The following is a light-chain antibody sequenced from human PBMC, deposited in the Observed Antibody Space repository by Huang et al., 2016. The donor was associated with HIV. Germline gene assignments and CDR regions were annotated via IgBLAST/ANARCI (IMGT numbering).Light chain of an antibody. CDR1: QSVYSSSTSKDY. CDR2: VAS. V-gene: IGKV4-1*01. J-gene: IGKJ1*01. Sequence: DIIMTQSPDSLAVSLGERATLNCRSSQSVYSSSTSKDYMAWFQQKPGQPPRLLLFVASTREAGVPDRFSGSGSGTHFTLTIANLEAEDAAIYYCQQYYSSPQTFGQGTRVEVK. CDR3: QQYYSSPQT.